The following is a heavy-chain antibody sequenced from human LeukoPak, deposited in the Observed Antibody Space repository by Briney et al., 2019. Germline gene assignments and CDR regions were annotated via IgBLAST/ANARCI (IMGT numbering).Heavy chain of an antibody. CDR3: ARVDIVVVPAAIVGSGYYYYYMDV. CDR2: IKQDGSEK. CDR1: GFTFSSYW. V-gene: IGHV3-7*01. Sequence: GGSLRLSCAASGFTFSSYWMSWVRQAPGKGLEWAANIKQDGSEKYYVDSVKGRFTISRDNAKNSLYLQMSSLRAEDTAVYYCARVDIVVVPAAIVGSGYYYYYMDVWGKGTTVTVSS. J-gene: IGHJ6*03. D-gene: IGHD2-2*02.